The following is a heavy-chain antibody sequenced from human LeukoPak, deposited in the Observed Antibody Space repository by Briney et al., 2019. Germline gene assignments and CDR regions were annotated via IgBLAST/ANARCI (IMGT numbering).Heavy chain of an antibody. J-gene: IGHJ6*03. CDR1: GFTFSSYA. CDR3: VKFRGIQHYNYHMDV. V-gene: IGHV3-23*01. Sequence: GGSLRLSCAASGFTFSSYAMSWVRQAPGKGLEWVSGLTGSGGNTCYADPVKGRVTISRDNSKNTLSLQMNSLRAEDAAVYYCVKFRGIQHYNYHMDVWGKGTTVTVSS. D-gene: IGHD3-10*01. CDR2: LTGSGGNT.